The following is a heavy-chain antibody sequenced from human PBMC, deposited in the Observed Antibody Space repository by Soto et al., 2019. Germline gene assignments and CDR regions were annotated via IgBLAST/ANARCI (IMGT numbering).Heavy chain of an antibody. Sequence: PGGSLRLSCAASGFTFSRQAMHWVRQAPGRGLEWVANIKHDGSDIRYVDSVKGRFTMSRDNAENSLYLQMSSLGAEDTAMYYCARDPYGNGYGAFDIWGQGTMVTVSS. V-gene: IGHV3-7*03. CDR2: IKHDGSDI. D-gene: IGHD3-22*01. CDR3: ARDPYGNGYGAFDI. J-gene: IGHJ3*02. CDR1: GFTFSRQA.